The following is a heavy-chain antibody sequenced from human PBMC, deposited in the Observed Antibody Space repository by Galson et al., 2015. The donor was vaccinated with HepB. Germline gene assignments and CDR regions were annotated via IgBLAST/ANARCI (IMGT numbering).Heavy chain of an antibody. J-gene: IGHJ4*02. CDR2: INTDESSA. Sequence: SLRLSCAASGFTFSRYWMYWVRQAPGKGLVWVSRINTDESSATYADSVKGRFTISRDNAKETLYLQMNSLKVEDTAVYYCATVIISGLLHWGQGTLVTVSS. CDR3: ATVIISGLLH. V-gene: IGHV3-74*01. D-gene: IGHD3-10*01. CDR1: GFTFSRYW.